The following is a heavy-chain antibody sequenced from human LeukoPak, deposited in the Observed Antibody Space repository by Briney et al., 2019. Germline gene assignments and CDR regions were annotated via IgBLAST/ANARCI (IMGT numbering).Heavy chain of an antibody. D-gene: IGHD1-26*01. V-gene: IGHV3-20*04. CDR2: INWDGSST. CDR3: ARDSFSGSSLDY. Sequence: PGGSLRLSCTASGFTFDDYGMSWVRQAPGKGLEWVSGINWDGSSTAYADSVQGRFTISRDNAKNSLHLQMKSLRAEDTALYYCARDSFSGSSLDYWGQGTLVTVSS. CDR1: GFTFDDYG. J-gene: IGHJ4*02.